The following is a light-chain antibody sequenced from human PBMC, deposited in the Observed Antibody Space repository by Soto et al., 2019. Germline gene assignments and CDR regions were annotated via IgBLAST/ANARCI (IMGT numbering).Light chain of an antibody. Sequence: DIQMTQSPSSLSASVGDRVTVTCRASQSISNFLNWYQQKPGKDPKLLIFAASSLQSGVPSRFSGSGSGSDFTLTISGLQHEDSAIYFCQQSFITPWTFGQGTKVEIK. CDR2: AAS. CDR3: QQSFITPWT. CDR1: QSISNF. V-gene: IGKV1-39*01. J-gene: IGKJ1*01.